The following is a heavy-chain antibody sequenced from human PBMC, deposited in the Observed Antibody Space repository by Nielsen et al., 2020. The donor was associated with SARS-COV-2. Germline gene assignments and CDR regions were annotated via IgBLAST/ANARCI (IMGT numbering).Heavy chain of an antibody. CDR1: GYNFMSYP. CDR2: INVGTAKT. Sequence: ASVKVSCKPSGYNFMSYPMHWVRQAPGQRLEWLGWINVGTAKTEYSQKFQGRVTITRDTPATTVYMQLSSLRSEDTAVYYCARLLDSRVYPTFDCWGQGTLVTVSS. D-gene: IGHD3/OR15-3a*01. CDR3: ARLLDSRVYPTFDC. V-gene: IGHV1-3*01. J-gene: IGHJ4*02.